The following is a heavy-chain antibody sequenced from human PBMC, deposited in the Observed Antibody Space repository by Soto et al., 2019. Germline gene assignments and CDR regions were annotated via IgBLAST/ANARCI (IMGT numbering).Heavy chain of an antibody. J-gene: IGHJ6*02. Sequence: PGGSLRLSCAASGFTFSSYAMHWVRQAPGKGLEWVAVISYDGSNKYYADSVKGRFTISRDNSKNTLYLQMNSLRAEDTAVYYCARDLNPIVGVPAAIRPYYYYGMDVWGQGTTVTVSS. CDR3: ARDLNPIVGVPAAIRPYYYYGMDV. CDR2: ISYDGSNK. V-gene: IGHV3-30-3*01. D-gene: IGHD2-2*01. CDR1: GFTFSSYA.